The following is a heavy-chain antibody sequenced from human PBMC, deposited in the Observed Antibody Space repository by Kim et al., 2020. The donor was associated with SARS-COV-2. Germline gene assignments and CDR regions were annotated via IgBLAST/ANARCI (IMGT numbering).Heavy chain of an antibody. V-gene: IGHV3-66*01. CDR1: GFTVSNNY. CDR2: IDSGGNT. CDR3: ASEPGLPTGMDV. Sequence: GGSLRLSCAASGFTVSNNYMRWVRQAPGKGLEWVSVIDSGGNTFSADAVKGSLPVARESSKNTVYLQMNSLRAEDTAVYSCASEPGLPTGMDVWGQGTTVTVSS. J-gene: IGHJ6*02. D-gene: IGHD2-15*01.